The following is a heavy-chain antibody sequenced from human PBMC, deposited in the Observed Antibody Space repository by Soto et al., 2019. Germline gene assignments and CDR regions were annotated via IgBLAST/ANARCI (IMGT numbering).Heavy chain of an antibody. J-gene: IGHJ6*02. CDR1: GYTFTGCY. Sequence: ASVKVSCKTSGYTFTGCYIHWVRQAPGQGLEWMGWINPNSGGTNYAQKFQGRVTMTRDTSISTAYMELSRLRSDDTAVYYCARVGYSSSPYGMDVWGQGTTVTVSS. CDR3: ARVGYSSSPYGMDV. V-gene: IGHV1-2*02. CDR2: INPNSGGT. D-gene: IGHD6-6*01.